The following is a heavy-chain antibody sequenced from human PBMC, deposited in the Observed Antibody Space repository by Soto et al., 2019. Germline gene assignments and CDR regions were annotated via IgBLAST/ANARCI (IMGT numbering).Heavy chain of an antibody. D-gene: IGHD3-10*01. CDR1: GFTFSSYG. V-gene: IGHV3-33*01. CDR3: ARERQGGITMVRGVDY. Sequence: QVQLVESGGGVVQPGRSLRLSCAASGFTFSSYGMHWVRQAPGKGLEWVAVIWDDGSNKYYADSVKGRFTISRDNSKNTLYLQMNSLRAEDTAVYYCARERQGGITMVRGVDYWGQGTLVTVSS. CDR2: IWDDGSNK. J-gene: IGHJ4*02.